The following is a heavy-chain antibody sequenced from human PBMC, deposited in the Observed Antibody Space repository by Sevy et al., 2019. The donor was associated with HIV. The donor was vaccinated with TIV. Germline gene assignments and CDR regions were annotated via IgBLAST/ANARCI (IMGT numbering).Heavy chain of an antibody. D-gene: IGHD2-15*01. Sequence: GGSLRLTCAASGFTFSSYWMNWVRQAPGKGLEWVASVKQDGSVKYYVDSVKGRFTISRDNAKNSLYLQMNSLRAEDTAVYYCASWSSGGFDYWVQGTLVTVSS. CDR3: ASWSSGGFDY. CDR2: VKQDGSVK. CDR1: GFTFSSYW. J-gene: IGHJ4*02. V-gene: IGHV3-7*01.